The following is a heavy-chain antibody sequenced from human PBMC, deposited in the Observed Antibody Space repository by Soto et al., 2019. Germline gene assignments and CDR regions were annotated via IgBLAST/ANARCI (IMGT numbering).Heavy chain of an antibody. V-gene: IGHV4-59*08. CDR2: LCSSGST. J-gene: IGHJ5*02. Sequence: SETLSLTCSVSGGSITGYCWNWVRQPPEKGLEWIGYLCSSGSTYYNPSLKSRVTISVDTSKNQFSLKLSSVTAADTAVYYCARHVRYCSGGSCAPTAWFDPWGQGTLVTVSS. CDR1: GGSITGYC. D-gene: IGHD2-15*01. CDR3: ARHVRYCSGGSCAPTAWFDP.